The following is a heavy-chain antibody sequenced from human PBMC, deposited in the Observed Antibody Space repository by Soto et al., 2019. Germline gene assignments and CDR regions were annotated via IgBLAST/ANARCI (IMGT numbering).Heavy chain of an antibody. CDR3: ARDRVSGLRKRNNYYYGMDI. J-gene: IGHJ6*02. CDR2: VSYDGNSK. CDR1: GFTFRSYS. V-gene: IGHV3-30-3*01. Sequence: ESGGGVVQPGRSLRLSCAASGFTFRSYSIHWVRQAPGKGLEWLAVVSYDGNSKYYADSVQRRFTVSRDNSKNTLYMEMNDLITEDTGMYYCARDRVSGLRKRNNYYYGMDIWGQGTTVTVAS. D-gene: IGHD4-17*01.